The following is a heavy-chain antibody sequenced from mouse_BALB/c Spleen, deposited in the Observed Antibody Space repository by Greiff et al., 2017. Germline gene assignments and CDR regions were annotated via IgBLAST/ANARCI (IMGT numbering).Heavy chain of an antibody. V-gene: IGHV5-12-2*01. CDR1: GFTFSSYT. Sequence: EVKVVESGGGLVQPGGSLKLSCAASGFTFSSYTMSWVRQTPEKRLEWVAYISNGGGSTYYPDTVKGRFTISRDNAKNTLYLQMSSLKSEDTAMYYCARGSSPFDYWGQGTTLTVSS. CDR2: ISNGGGST. J-gene: IGHJ2*01. CDR3: ARGSSPFDY. D-gene: IGHD1-1*01.